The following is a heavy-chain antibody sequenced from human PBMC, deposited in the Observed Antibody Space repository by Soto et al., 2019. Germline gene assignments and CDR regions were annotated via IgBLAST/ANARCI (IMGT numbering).Heavy chain of an antibody. CDR2: IIPIFGTA. Sequence: QVQLVQSGAEVQKPGSSVKVSCKASGGTFSSYAISWVRQAPGQGLDWMGGIIPIFGTANYAQKFQGRVTITEDKSTSTAYMELSSLRSEDAGVYYCGRDTSGPEYWLRSSIYGMDGWGQGTTVTVSS. CDR3: GRDTSGPEYWLRSSIYGMDG. J-gene: IGHJ6*02. D-gene: IGHD5-12*01. CDR1: GGTFSSYA. V-gene: IGHV1-69*06.